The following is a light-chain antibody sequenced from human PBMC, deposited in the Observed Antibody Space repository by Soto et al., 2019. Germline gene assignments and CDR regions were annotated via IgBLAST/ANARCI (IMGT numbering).Light chain of an antibody. J-gene: IGLJ2*01. CDR3: ATWDLTLSAGVL. CDR2: DDH. V-gene: IGLV1-51*01. CDR1: SSNIGKNS. Sequence: QSVLTQTPSVSAAPGQRVSISCSGVSSNIGKNSVSWYQQLPATAPKLLIYDDHQRPSGIPDRFSASKSGTSATLDITGLQPADEADYYCATWDLTLSAGVLFGGGTKLTGL.